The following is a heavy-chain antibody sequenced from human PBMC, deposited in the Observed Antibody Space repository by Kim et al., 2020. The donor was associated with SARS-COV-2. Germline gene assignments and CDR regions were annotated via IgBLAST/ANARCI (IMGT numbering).Heavy chain of an antibody. Sequence: ASVKVSCKVSGYTLTELSMHWVRQAPGKGLEWMGGFDPEDAETIYAQKFQGRVTLTEDTSTDTAYMELSSLRSEDTAVYYCATDLSSYQWVTFDIWGQGTMVTVSS. D-gene: IGHD2-2*01. J-gene: IGHJ3*02. CDR3: ATDLSSYQWVTFDI. CDR1: GYTLTELS. V-gene: IGHV1-24*01. CDR2: FDPEDAET.